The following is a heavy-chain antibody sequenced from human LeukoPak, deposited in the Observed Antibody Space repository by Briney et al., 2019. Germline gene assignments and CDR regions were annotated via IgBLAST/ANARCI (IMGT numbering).Heavy chain of an antibody. CDR3: ARDQYYYDSSGYYRFDS. CDR2: IHNSGST. V-gene: IGHV4-4*07. J-gene: IGHJ4*02. CDR1: GGSISSYY. D-gene: IGHD3-22*01. Sequence: PSETLSLTCTVSGGSISSYYWSWIRQPAGKGLEWIGRIHNSGSTNYNPSLKSRVTMPVDTSKNQFSLKLSSVTAADTAVYYCARDQYYYDSSGYYRFDSWGQGTLVTVSS.